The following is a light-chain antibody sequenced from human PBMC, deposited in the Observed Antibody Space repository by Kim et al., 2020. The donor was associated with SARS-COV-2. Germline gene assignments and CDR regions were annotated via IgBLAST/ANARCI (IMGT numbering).Light chain of an antibody. Sequence: SYELTQPPSVSVAPGKTARITCGGNNIGSKSVHWYQQKPGQAPVLVIYYDSDRPSGIPERFSGSNSGNTATLTISRVEAGDEADYSCQVWVSSNYHRVFG. CDR3: QVWVSSNYHRV. J-gene: IGLJ1*01. V-gene: IGLV3-21*04. CDR1: NIGSKS. CDR2: YDS.